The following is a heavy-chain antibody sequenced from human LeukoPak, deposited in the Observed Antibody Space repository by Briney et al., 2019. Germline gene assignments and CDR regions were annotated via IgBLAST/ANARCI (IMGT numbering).Heavy chain of an antibody. D-gene: IGHD4-11*01. CDR3: ARLRTTVTTFFDY. V-gene: IGHV4-59*01. J-gene: IGHJ4*02. CDR2: IYYSGSP. CDR1: GGSISSYY. Sequence: PSETLSLTCTVSGGSISSYYGSWIRQPPGKGLEWIGYIYYSGSPNYNPSLKSRFTISVDTSKNQFSLNLSSVAAADTAVYYCARLRTTVTTFFDYWGQGTLVTVSS.